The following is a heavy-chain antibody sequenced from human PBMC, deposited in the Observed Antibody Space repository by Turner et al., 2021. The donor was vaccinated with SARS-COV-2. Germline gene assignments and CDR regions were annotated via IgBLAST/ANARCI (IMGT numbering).Heavy chain of an antibody. Sequence: EVQLVESGGGLVKPGGSLRLSCAAYGFAFSSYWMSWVRQAPGKGPEWGANIKQDGSEKYYVDSVKGRFTISRDNAKNSLYLQMSSLRAEDTAVYYCARVSGAAVWGNYAFDIWGQGTMVTVSS. D-gene: IGHD3-16*01. J-gene: IGHJ3*02. CDR3: ARVSGAAVWGNYAFDI. CDR1: GFAFSSYW. CDR2: IKQDGSEK. V-gene: IGHV3-7*01.